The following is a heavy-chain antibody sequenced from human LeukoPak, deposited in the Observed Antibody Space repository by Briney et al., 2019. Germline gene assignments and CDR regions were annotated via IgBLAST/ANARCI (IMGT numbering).Heavy chain of an antibody. CDR3: ARQPRAGSGWYEPFDY. V-gene: IGHV4-39*01. CDR2: IYYSGST. Sequence: SETLSLTCTVSGGSISSSSYYWGWIRQPPGKGLEWIGSIYYSGSTYYNPSLKSRVTISVDTSKNQFSLKLSSVTAADTAVYYCARQPRAGSGWYEPFDYWGQGTLVTVSS. J-gene: IGHJ4*02. D-gene: IGHD6-19*01. CDR1: GGSISSSSYY.